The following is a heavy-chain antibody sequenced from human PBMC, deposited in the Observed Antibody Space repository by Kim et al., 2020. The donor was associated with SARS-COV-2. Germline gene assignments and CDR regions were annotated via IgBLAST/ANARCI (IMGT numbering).Heavy chain of an antibody. CDR3: ARRIVVAASNWFDP. CDR1: GFTFSDHY. Sequence: GGSLRLSCAASGFTFSDHYMDWVRQAPGKGLEWVGRTRNKANSYTTEYAASVKGRFTISRDDSKNSLYLQMNSLKTEDTAVYYCARRIVVAASNWFDPWGQGTLVTVSS. D-gene: IGHD3-22*01. CDR2: TRNKANSYTT. J-gene: IGHJ5*02. V-gene: IGHV3-72*01.